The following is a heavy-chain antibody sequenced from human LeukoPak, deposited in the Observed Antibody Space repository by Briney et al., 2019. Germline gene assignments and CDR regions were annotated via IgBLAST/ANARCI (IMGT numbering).Heavy chain of an antibody. CDR3: AKDQFLTGYYQPFDY. D-gene: IGHD3-9*01. V-gene: IGHV3-30*02. CDR1: GFTFSSYG. J-gene: IGHJ4*02. CDR2: IRYDGSNK. Sequence: GGSLRLSCAASGFTFSSYGMHWVRQAPGKGLEWVEFIRYDGSNKYYADSVKGRFTISRDNSKNTLYLQMNSLRAEDTAVYYCAKDQFLTGYYQPFDYWGQGTLVTVSS.